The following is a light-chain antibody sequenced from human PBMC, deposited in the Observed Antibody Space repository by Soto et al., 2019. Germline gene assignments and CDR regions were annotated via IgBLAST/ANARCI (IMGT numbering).Light chain of an antibody. CDR2: AAS. V-gene: IGKV1-8*01. CDR1: QGISSY. CDR3: QQYYSYPPT. J-gene: IGKJ3*01. Sequence: AIRMTQSPSSFSASTGDRVTITCRASQGISSYLAWYQQKPGKAPKLLIYAASTLQSGVPSRFSGSGSGTAFTLPISCLQSEDFATYYCQQYYSYPPTFGPGTKVDIK.